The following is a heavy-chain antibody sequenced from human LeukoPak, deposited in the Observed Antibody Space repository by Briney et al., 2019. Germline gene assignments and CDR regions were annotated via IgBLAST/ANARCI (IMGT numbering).Heavy chain of an antibody. CDR2: IIPILGIA. J-gene: IGHJ6*03. Sequence: SVTVSCKASGGTFSSYAISWVRQAPGQGLEWMGRIIPILGIANYAQKFQGRVTITADKSTSTAYMELSSLRSEDTAVYYCATNTYCSSTSCYRPPPFYMDVWGKGTTVTVSS. CDR3: ATNTYCSSTSCYRPPPFYMDV. CDR1: GGTFSSYA. D-gene: IGHD2-2*01. V-gene: IGHV1-69*10.